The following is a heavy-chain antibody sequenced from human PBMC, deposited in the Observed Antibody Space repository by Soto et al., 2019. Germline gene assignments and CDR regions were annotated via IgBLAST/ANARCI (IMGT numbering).Heavy chain of an antibody. CDR3: AGAGQTVPIFDY. CDR1: GDSMTSFY. D-gene: IGHD4-17*01. CDR2: IYYSGST. J-gene: IGHJ4*02. Sequence: QVQLQESGPGLLKPSETLSLTCSVSGDSMTSFYWTWVRQPPGKGLEWIGYIYYSGSTTYNPSLQSRVTMSVDTSKNQFSLKLTSLTAADTAIYYCAGAGQTVPIFDYWGPGALVAVSS. V-gene: IGHV4-59*01.